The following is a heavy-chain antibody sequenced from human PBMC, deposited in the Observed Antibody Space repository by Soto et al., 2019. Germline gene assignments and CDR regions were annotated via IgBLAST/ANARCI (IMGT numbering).Heavy chain of an antibody. J-gene: IGHJ5*02. Sequence: GASVKVSCKASGYTFPSSGISWVRQAPGQGLEWMGWISTDNGNTKYSQNFQGRVTITGDTSANIVYMDLRSLRSEDTAVYYCARERITLVRGAPFSWGQGSLVTVSS. D-gene: IGHD3-10*01. CDR2: ISTDNGNT. CDR3: ARERITLVRGAPFS. V-gene: IGHV1-18*01. CDR1: GYTFPSSG.